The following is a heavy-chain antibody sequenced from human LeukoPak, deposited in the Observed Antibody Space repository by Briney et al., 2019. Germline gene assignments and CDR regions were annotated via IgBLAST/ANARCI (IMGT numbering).Heavy chain of an antibody. CDR2: INHSGST. V-gene: IGHV4-34*01. D-gene: IGHD5-18*01. CDR3: ARGGIGRDTAMGIRFYYFDY. CDR1: GGPFSGYY. J-gene: IGHJ4*02. Sequence: SSETLSLTCAVYGGPFSGYYWRWIRQPPGKGLEWIGEINHSGSTNYNPSLKSRVAISVDTSKNQFSLKLSSVTAADTAVYYCARGGIGRDTAMGIRFYYFDYWGQGTLVTVSS.